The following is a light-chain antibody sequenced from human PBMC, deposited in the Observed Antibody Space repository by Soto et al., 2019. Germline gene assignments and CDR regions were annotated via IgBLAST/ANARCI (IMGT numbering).Light chain of an antibody. CDR3: QQYYSYPWT. J-gene: IGKJ1*01. CDR2: AAS. V-gene: IGKV1-8*01. CDR1: QDISSY. Sequence: IQMTQSPSGMSASVGDRVTITCRASQDISSYLAWYQQKPGKAPKLLIYAASTLQSGVPSRFSGSGSGTDFTLTISCLQSEDFATYYCQQYYSYPWTFGQGTKVDIK.